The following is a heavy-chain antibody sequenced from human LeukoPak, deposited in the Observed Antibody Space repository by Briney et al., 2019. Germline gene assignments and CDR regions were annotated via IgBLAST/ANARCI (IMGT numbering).Heavy chain of an antibody. CDR1: GYTFTGYY. CDR2: INPNSGGT. Sequence: ASVKVSCKASGYTFTGYYMHWVRQAPGQGLEWMGWINPNSGGTNYAQKFQGRVTMTRDTSISTAYMELSRPRSDDTAVYYCARDRDFDWLPNFDYWGQGTLVTVSS. D-gene: IGHD3-9*01. J-gene: IGHJ4*02. V-gene: IGHV1-2*02. CDR3: ARDRDFDWLPNFDY.